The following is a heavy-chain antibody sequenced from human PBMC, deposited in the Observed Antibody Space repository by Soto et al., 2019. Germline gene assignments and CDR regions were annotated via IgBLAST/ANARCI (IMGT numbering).Heavy chain of an antibody. CDR1: GFTVSNYG. D-gene: IGHD4-17*01. CDR2: TSGSSENT. CDR3: AKWAGYGAY. V-gene: IGHV3-23*01. J-gene: IGHJ4*02. Sequence: EVQLLESGGGLVQPGGSLRLSCAASGFTVSNYGISWVRQAPGKGLEWVSGTSGSSENTYYADSVKGRFTISRDNSKNTVYLQRNSLRAEDTAVYYCAKWAGYGAYWGQGTLVTVSS.